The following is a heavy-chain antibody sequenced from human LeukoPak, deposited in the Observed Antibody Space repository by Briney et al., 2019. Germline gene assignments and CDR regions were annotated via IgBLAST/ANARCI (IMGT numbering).Heavy chain of an antibody. CDR3: AGDLGVSY. J-gene: IGHJ4*02. CDR2: ISSTSSHI. V-gene: IGHV3-21*01. CDR1: GFTFSSYG. Sequence: GGSLRLSCAASGFTFSSYGMHWVRQAPGKGLEWVSLISSTSSHINYADSVKGRFTISRDNTKNSLYLQMSSLRAEDTAVYYCAGDLGVSYWGQGTLVTVSS. D-gene: IGHD2-8*01.